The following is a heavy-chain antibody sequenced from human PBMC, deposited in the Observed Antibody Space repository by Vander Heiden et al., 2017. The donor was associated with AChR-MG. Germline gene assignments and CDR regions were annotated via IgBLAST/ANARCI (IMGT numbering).Heavy chain of an antibody. V-gene: IGHV4-31*03. Sequence: QVQLQESGPGLVKPSQTLSLTCRVSGASISSGAHYWTWLRQQPGKGLEWIGNFYYGGSTHYNPSLGSRLIISPDTSKNVFSLKLSSLTAADTAVYYCARELGRDGDCSFDPWGQGTMVTVSS. J-gene: IGHJ5*02. CDR3: ARELGRDGDCSFDP. CDR1: GASISSGAHY. CDR2: FYYGGST. D-gene: IGHD2-21*02.